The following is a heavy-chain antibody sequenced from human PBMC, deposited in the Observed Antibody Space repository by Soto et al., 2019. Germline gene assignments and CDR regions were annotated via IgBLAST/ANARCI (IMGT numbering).Heavy chain of an antibody. D-gene: IGHD2-21*01. CDR3: ARGIVVGYDY. V-gene: IGHV4-34*01. J-gene: IGHJ4*02. CDR1: GGSFSGYY. CDR2: INHSGST. Sequence: QVQLQQWGAGLLKPSETLSLTCAVYGGSFSGYYWSWIRQPPGKGLEWIGEINHSGSTNYNPSLKSRVTTSVDTSKNQFSLKLSSVTAADTAVYYCARGIVVGYDYWGQGTLVTVSS.